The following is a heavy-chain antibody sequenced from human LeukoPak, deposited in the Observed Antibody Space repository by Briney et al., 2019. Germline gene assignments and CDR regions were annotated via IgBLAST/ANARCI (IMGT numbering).Heavy chain of an antibody. J-gene: IGHJ4*02. Sequence: GGSLRLSCAASGFTFSTYAMSWVRQAPGKGLEWVSTISGSGANTYYADSVRGRFTISRDNSKNTLYLHMKSLKAEDTAVYYCAKEGAGSTNPYHFDYWGQGTLVTVSS. CDR3: AKEGAGSTNPYHFDY. CDR1: GFTFSTYA. V-gene: IGHV3-23*01. CDR2: ISGSGANT. D-gene: IGHD6-19*01.